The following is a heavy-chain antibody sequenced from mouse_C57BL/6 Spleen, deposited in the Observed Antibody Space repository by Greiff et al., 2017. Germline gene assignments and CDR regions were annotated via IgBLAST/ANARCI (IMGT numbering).Heavy chain of an antibody. J-gene: IGHJ2*01. CDR2: ISSGSSTI. V-gene: IGHV5-17*01. Sequence: EVKLVESGGGLVKPGGSLKLSCAASGFTFSDYGMHWVRQAPEKGLEWVAYISSGSSTIYYADTVKGRFTISRDNAKNTLFLQMTRLTSEDTAMYYCARDGGGYFDYWGQGTTLTVSS. D-gene: IGHD1-2*01. CDR1: GFTFSDYG. CDR3: ARDGGGYFDY.